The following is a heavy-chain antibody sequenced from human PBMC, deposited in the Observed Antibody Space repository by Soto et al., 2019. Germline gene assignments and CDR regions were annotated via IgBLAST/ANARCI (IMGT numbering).Heavy chain of an antibody. CDR1: GGSISSGGYY. CDR2: IYHSGSA. D-gene: IGHD3-10*01. CDR3: ARITMVRGVIWPALDY. V-gene: IGHV4-31*03. Sequence: QVQLQESGPGLVKPSQTLSLTCTVSGGSISSGGYYWSWIRQHPGKGLEWIGYIYHSGSAYYNPSLKSRVTISVDTSKNHFSLKLSSVTAADTAVYYCARITMVRGVIWPALDYWGQGTLVTVSS. J-gene: IGHJ4*02.